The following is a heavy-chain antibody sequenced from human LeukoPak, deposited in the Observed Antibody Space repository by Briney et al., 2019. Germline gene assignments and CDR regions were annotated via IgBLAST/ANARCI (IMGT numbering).Heavy chain of an antibody. V-gene: IGHV4-30-4*08. J-gene: IGHJ3*02. CDR1: GGSNSSGDYY. Sequence: SETLSPTCTVSGGSNSSGDYYWSWIRQPPGKGLEWIGYIYYSGSTYYNPSLKSRVTISVDTSKNQFSLKLSSVTAADTAVYYCARGDYYDSSGYYSYVAFDIWGQGTMVTVSS. CDR2: IYYSGST. D-gene: IGHD3-22*01. CDR3: ARGDYYDSSGYYSYVAFDI.